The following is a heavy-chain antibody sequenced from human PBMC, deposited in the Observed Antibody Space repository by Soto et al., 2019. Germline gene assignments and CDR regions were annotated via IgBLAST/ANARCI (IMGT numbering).Heavy chain of an antibody. CDR2: TFQGGST. CDR3: ARPSYPSNTFYLYFDV. V-gene: IGHV4-34*12. Sequence: PXETLSLSAPVDGGSCSGCYWSWIRQPPGKGLEWIGETFQGGSTNYSPSLKSRVTISVDTSKNQISLELSSVTAADTAVYYCARPSYPSNTFYLYFDVWGQGTLVTVSS. J-gene: IGHJ4*02. CDR1: GGSCSGCY. D-gene: IGHD5-18*01.